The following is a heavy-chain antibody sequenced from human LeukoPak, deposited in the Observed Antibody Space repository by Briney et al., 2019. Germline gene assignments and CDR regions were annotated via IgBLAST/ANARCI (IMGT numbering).Heavy chain of an antibody. CDR2: IKTDGSTT. CDR3: ARGDQQLPRSTPDY. V-gene: IGHV3-74*01. J-gene: IGHJ4*02. CDR1: GFTFSSSW. Sequence: GGSLRLSCAVSGFTFSSSWMHWVRQAPGKGLVWVSHIKTDGSTTAYADSVKGRFTISRDNAKNTLSLQMNSLRAEDTGVYYCARGDQQLPRSTPDYWGQGTPVTVSS. D-gene: IGHD2-2*01.